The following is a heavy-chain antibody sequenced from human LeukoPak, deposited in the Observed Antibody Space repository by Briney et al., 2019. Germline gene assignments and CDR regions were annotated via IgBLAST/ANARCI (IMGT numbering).Heavy chain of an antibody. CDR2: INPNSGGT. V-gene: IGHV1-2*02. CDR3: ARDRPADGYNYELDY. J-gene: IGHJ4*02. Sequence: DSVKVSCKASGYTFTGYYMHWVRQAPGQGLEWMGWINPNSGGTNYAQKFQGRVTMTRDTSISTAYMELSRLRSDDTAVYYCARDRPADGYNYELDYWGQGTLVTVSS. D-gene: IGHD5-24*01. CDR1: GYTFTGYY.